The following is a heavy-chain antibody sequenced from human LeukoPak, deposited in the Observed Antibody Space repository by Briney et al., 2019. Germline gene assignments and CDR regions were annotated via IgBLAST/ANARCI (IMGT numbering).Heavy chain of an antibody. CDR3: AAQGVFSHGGY. CDR1: GFTVSNNY. Sequence: GGSLRLSCAASGFTVSNNYMSWVRQAPGKGLEWVSVIYSGGSTYYTDSAKGRFTISRDNSKNTLYLQMNSLRAEDTAVYYCAAQGVFSHGGYWGQGTLVTVSS. V-gene: IGHV3-53*01. CDR2: IYSGGST. J-gene: IGHJ4*02. D-gene: IGHD3-16*01.